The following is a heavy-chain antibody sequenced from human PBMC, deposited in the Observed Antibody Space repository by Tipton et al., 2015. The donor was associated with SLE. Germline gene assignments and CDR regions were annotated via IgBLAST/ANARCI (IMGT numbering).Heavy chain of an antibody. J-gene: IGHJ4*02. V-gene: IGHV4-38-2*01. CDR2: IYFSGRT. Sequence: GLVKPSETLSLTCGVSGFSISSGYYWGWIRQPPGKGLEWIGNIYFSGRTNYNPTLKSLVTISVDTSKNQFSLKLSAVTAADTAVYYCARCRKWRDSSSYYDYFDYWGQGTLVTVSS. D-gene: IGHD6-13*01. CDR1: GFSISSGYY. CDR3: ARCRKWRDSSSYYDYFDY.